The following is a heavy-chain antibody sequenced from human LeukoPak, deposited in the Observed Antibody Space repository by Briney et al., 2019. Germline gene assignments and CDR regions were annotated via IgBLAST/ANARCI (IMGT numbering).Heavy chain of an antibody. CDR1: GFTFDDYA. D-gene: IGHD6-13*01. CDR2: ISWNSGSI. CDR3: ASIEYSSSWYWSYGMDV. Sequence: PGGSLRLSCAASGFTFDDYAMHWLRQAPGKGLEWVSGISWNSGSIGYADSVKGRFTISRDNAKNSLYLQINSLRAEDTAVYYCASIEYSSSWYWSYGMDVWGQGTTVTVSS. V-gene: IGHV3-9*01. J-gene: IGHJ6*02.